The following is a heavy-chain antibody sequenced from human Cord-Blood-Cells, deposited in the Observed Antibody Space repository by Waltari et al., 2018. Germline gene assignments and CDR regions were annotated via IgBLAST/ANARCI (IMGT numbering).Heavy chain of an antibody. D-gene: IGHD6-19*01. CDR2: IYYSGST. CDR3: ARHGNSGCYS. Sequence: QLQLQESGPGLVKPSETLSLPCTLSGGSISSSSYYWGWIRQPPGKGLEWIGSIYYSGSTYYNPSLKSRVTISVDTSKNQFSLKLSSVTAADTAVYYCARHGNSGCYSWGQGTLVTVSS. CDR1: GGSISSSSYY. J-gene: IGHJ4*02. V-gene: IGHV4-39*01.